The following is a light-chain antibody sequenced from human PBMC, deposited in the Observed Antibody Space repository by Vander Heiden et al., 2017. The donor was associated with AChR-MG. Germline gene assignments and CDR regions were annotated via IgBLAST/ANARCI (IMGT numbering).Light chain of an antibody. V-gene: IGLV2-14*03. CDR3: SSYTTSRTRV. Sequence: QSALTQPASVSGFPGQSITISCTGTSSDVGGYNYVSWYQHHPGKAPKLGNYGVSERPSGVSNRFSGSKSGNTASLTISGLQAEDEADYYCSSYTTSRTRVFGGGTRLTVL. J-gene: IGLJ3*02. CDR1: SSDVGGYNY. CDR2: GVS.